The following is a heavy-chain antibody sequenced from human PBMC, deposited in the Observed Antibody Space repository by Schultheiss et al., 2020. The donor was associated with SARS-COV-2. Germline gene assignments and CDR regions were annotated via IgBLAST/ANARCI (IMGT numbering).Heavy chain of an antibody. Sequence: SETLSLTCAVSGGSISSGGYSWSWIRQPPGKGLEWIGYIYHSGSTYYNPSLKTRVTISVDTSKNQFSLKLSSVTAADTAVYYCARAAHKLGRFDYWGQGTLVTVSS. CDR1: GGSISSGGYS. J-gene: IGHJ4*02. D-gene: IGHD7-27*01. V-gene: IGHV4-30-2*01. CDR2: IYHSGST. CDR3: ARAAHKLGRFDY.